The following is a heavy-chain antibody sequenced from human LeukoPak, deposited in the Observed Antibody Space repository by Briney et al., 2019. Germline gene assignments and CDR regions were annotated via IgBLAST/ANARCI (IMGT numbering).Heavy chain of an antibody. CDR3: ARDRYYDSSGYIYFYGMDV. J-gene: IGHJ6*02. CDR2: MSVYNENT. D-gene: IGHD3-22*01. V-gene: IGHV1-18*01. Sequence: ASVKVSCKASGYTFTNYGFSWVRQAPGQGLEWMGWMSVYNENTNYAPKFQGRLTMTTDTSTSTAYMELWGLRSDDTAVYYCARDRYYDSSGYIYFYGMDVWGQGTTVTVSS. CDR1: GYTFTNYG.